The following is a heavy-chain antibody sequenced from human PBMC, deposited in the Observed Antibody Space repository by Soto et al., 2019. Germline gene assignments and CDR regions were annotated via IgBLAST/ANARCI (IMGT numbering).Heavy chain of an antibody. J-gene: IGHJ3*01. V-gene: IGHV1-18*01. CDR1: RYTFTSHG. D-gene: IGHD3-9*01. CDR2: ISTFNGKK. CDR3: ARLLTGGETFREDAFDL. Sequence: QIQLMQSGGDVKTPGASLKVSCTTSRYTFTSHGIAWGRQAPGQGLEWMGWISTFNGKKDYAQKFQGRVTMTADTITRTVHMELRSLRCEDKGVYYCARLLTGGETFREDAFDLWGHGTKVTVSS.